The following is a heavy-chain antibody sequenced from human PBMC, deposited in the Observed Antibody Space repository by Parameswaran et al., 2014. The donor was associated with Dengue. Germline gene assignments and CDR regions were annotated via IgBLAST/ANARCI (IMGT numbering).Heavy chain of an antibody. CDR2: ISSSSSYI. CDR3: AILKSPEQYYYGMDV. V-gene: IGHV3-21*01. Sequence: KWIRQPPGRGLEWVSSISSSSSYIYYADSVKGRFTISRDNAKNSLYLQMNSLRAEDTAVYYCAILKSPEQYYYGMDVWGQGTTVTVSS. D-gene: IGHD1/OR15-1a*01. J-gene: IGHJ6*02.